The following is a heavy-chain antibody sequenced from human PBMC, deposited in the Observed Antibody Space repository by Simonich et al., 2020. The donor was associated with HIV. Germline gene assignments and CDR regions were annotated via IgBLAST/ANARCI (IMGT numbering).Heavy chain of an antibody. D-gene: IGHD3-22*01. J-gene: IGHJ6*03. CDR1: GFTFSSFW. CDR2: ISRDGSNR. Sequence: EYGGGLVQPGGSLRLSCAASGFTFSSFWMHWVRQAPGKGLVWVSRISRDGSNRNFADSVKGRFTISRDNAKNSLYLQMNSLRAEDTAVYYCARGRYYYDSIGSRRNHHYYYMDVWGKGTTVTVSS. V-gene: IGHV3-74*01. CDR3: ARGRYYYDSIGSRRNHHYYYMDV.